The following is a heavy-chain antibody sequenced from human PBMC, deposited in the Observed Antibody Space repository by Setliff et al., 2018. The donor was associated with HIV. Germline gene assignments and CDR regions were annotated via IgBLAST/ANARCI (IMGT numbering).Heavy chain of an antibody. CDR1: GGSISSDSHY. CDR2: IYTSGST. V-gene: IGHV4-61*09. D-gene: IGHD5-12*01. Sequence: LSLTCTVSGGSISSDSHYWNWIRQPAGKGLEWIEHIYTSGSTNYNPSLKSRVTISVDTSKIQFSLKLSSVTAADTAVYYCARSGYDPMPGAMAPILWYFDLWGRGTLVTVSS. J-gene: IGHJ2*01. CDR3: ARSGYDPMPGAMAPILWYFDL.